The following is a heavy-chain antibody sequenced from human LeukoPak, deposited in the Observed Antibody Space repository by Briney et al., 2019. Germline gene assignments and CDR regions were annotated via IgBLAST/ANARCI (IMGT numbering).Heavy chain of an antibody. J-gene: IGHJ4*02. CDR2: IIPIFGTA. Sequence: SVKVSCKASGGTFSSYAISWVRQAPGQGLEWMGGIIPIFGTANYAQEFQGRVTITADESTSTAYMELSSLRSEDTAVYYCARAYCSSTSCYHLDYWGQGTLVTVSS. D-gene: IGHD2-2*01. CDR3: ARAYCSSTSCYHLDY. V-gene: IGHV1-69*01. CDR1: GGTFSSYA.